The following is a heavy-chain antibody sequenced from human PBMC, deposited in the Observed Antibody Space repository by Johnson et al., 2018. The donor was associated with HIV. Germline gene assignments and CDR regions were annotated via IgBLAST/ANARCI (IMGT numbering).Heavy chain of an antibody. CDR2: ISGGGGST. V-gene: IGHV3-23*04. CDR1: GFTFSTYA. D-gene: IGHD3-22*01. CDR3: AKGVTYYYDSSGSPWDAFDI. J-gene: IGHJ3*02. Sequence: VQLVESGGGLVQPGGSLRLSCAASGFTFSTYAMSWVRQAPGRGLEWVSAISGGGGSTYYADSVKGRFTISRDNSKNTLYLEMNSLRAEDTAVYYCAKGVTYYYDSSGSPWDAFDIWGQGTMVTVSS.